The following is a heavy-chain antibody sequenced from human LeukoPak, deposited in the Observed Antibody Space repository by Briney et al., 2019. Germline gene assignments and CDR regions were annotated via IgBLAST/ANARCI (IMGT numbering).Heavy chain of an antibody. CDR1: GFTFSSYS. V-gene: IGHV3-21*01. D-gene: IGHD6-6*01. Sequence: KPGGSLRLSCAASGFTFSSYSMNWVRQAPGKGLEWVSSISSSSSYIYYADSVKGRFTISRDNAKNSLYLQMNSLRAEDTAVYYCARGGIAARTIGYWGQGTLVTVSS. CDR2: ISSSSSYI. CDR3: ARGGIAARTIGY. J-gene: IGHJ4*02.